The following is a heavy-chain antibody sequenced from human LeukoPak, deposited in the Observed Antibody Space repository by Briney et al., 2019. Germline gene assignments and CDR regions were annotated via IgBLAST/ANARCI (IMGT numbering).Heavy chain of an antibody. CDR1: GYSFTSYW. J-gene: IGHJ6*03. CDR3: ARWPRSWHNCYSYSMAV. D-gene: IGHD1-26*01. Sequence: GESLKISCKGSGYSFTSYWIGWVRQMPGKGLEWMGISYPGDSATRCSTPFKGQVTISADTSMSPASLQRSSLTASDTAMYYCARWPRSWHNCYSYSMAVWGKGTTVTVSS. V-gene: IGHV5-51*06. CDR2: SYPGDSAT.